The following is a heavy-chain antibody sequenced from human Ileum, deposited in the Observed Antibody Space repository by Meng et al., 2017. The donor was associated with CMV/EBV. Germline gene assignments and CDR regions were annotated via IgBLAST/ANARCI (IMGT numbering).Heavy chain of an antibody. J-gene: IGHJ4*02. CDR2: INHVGRT. CDR1: GGSLRGHS. V-gene: IGHV4-34*01. CDR3: ARGLFRYPAYFDL. D-gene: IGHD3-16*02. Sequence: VQSQELGAELLMPSETLSLTCAVYGGSLRGHSGPWIRRSLGNGLQWIAEINHVGRTNSNPSLASRVTISQDTSKNQCSLKLNSLTVAASAVYYCARGLFRYPAYFDLWGQGTLVTVSS.